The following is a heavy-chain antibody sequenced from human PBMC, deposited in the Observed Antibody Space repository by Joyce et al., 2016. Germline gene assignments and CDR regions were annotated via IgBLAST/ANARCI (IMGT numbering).Heavy chain of an antibody. CDR2: ISAYNSNT. D-gene: IGHD3-22*01. Sequence: QVQLVQSGAEVKETGASVKVSCKASGYTFNRYGFSWVRQAPGQGLEWMAWISAYNSNTNYAQKFRGRVTVTTETSTSTAHMELRSLRSDDTAVYYCARGSRYYDSSGQLDYWGQGTLVTVSS. CDR3: ARGSRYYDSSGQLDY. CDR1: GYTFNRYG. J-gene: IGHJ4*02. V-gene: IGHV1-18*04.